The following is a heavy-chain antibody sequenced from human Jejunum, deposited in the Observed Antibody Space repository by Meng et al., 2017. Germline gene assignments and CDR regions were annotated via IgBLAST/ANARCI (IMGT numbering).Heavy chain of an antibody. Sequence: GSLRLSCAVSGFSISSGYYWGWIRQPPGKGLEWIGSFYYGGTTYYNSSLKSRVIISVDTSRNQFSLQLNSLIAADTAVYYCARATTVVTPSWFDPWGQGTLVTVSS. D-gene: IGHD4-23*01. CDR3: ARATTVVTPSWFDP. V-gene: IGHV4-38-2*01. CDR1: GFSISSGYY. CDR2: FYYGGTT. J-gene: IGHJ5*02.